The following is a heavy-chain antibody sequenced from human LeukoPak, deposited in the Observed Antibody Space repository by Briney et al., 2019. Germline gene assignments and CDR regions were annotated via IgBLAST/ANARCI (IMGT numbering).Heavy chain of an antibody. J-gene: IGHJ4*02. CDR1: GFTFSRYY. CDR3: ARDLHGWLRLQVFDY. Sequence: GGSLRLSCAASGFTFSRYYMHWVRQAPGKGLVWVSRINSDGSSTTYADSVKGRFTISRDNAKNSLYLQMDSLRAEDTAVYYCARDLHGWLRLQVFDYWGQGTLVTVSS. D-gene: IGHD5-12*01. V-gene: IGHV3-74*01. CDR2: INSDGSST.